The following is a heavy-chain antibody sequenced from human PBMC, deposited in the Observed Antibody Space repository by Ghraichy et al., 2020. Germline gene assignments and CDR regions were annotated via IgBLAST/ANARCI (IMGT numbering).Heavy chain of an antibody. CDR1: GFSLSTSGMC. CDR3: ARMPYSSSWGYYYYYGMDV. D-gene: IGHD6-13*01. Sequence: QTLSLTCTFSGFSLSTSGMCVSWIRQPPGKALEWLARIDWDDDKYYSTSLKTRLTISKDTSKNQVVLTMTNMDPVDTATYYCARMPYSSSWGYYYYYGMDVWGQGTTVTVSS. J-gene: IGHJ6*02. CDR2: IDWDDDK. V-gene: IGHV2-70*11.